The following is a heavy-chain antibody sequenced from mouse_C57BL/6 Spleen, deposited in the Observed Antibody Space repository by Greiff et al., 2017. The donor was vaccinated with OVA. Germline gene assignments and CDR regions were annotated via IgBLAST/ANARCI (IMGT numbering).Heavy chain of an antibody. J-gene: IGHJ4*01. D-gene: IGHD2-2*01. CDR2: IYPGNSDT. CDR3: TGRGYDDYYAMDY. CDR1: GYTFTSYW. V-gene: IGHV1-5*01. Sequence: EVQRVESGTVLARPGASVKMSCKTSGYTFTSYWMHWVKQRPGQGLEWIGAIYPGNSDTSYNQKFKGKAKLTAVTSASTAYMELSSLTNEDSSVYYCTGRGYDDYYAMDYWGQGTSVTVSS.